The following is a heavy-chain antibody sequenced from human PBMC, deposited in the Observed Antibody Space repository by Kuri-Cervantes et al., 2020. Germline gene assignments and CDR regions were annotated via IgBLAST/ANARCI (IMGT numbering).Heavy chain of an antibody. CDR1: GFTFSDYW. J-gene: IGHJ4*02. CDR2: IRQDGGDK. Sequence: GGSLRLSCAASGFTFSDYWMNWVRQAPGKGLEWVASIRQDGGDKYYVDSVKGRFTISRDNSKNTLYLQMNSLRAEDTAVYYCAKGARITMIVVVITDYFDYWGQGTLVTVSS. V-gene: IGHV3-7*01. D-gene: IGHD3-22*01. CDR3: AKGARITMIVVVITDYFDY.